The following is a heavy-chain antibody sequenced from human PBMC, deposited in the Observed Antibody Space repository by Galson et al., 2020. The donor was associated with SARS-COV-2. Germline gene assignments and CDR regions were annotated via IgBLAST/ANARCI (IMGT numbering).Heavy chain of an antibody. Sequence: GESLKISCAASGFTFSGYNMNWVRQAPGKGLEWVSYTTGSSSTIYYADSVKGRFTISRDNAKNSLYLQMNSLRDEDTAVYYCAREGFTYGRTFDYWGQGALVTVSS. CDR2: TTGSSSTI. CDR3: AREGFTYGRTFDY. CDR1: GFTFSGYN. J-gene: IGHJ4*02. D-gene: IGHD5-18*01. V-gene: IGHV3-48*02.